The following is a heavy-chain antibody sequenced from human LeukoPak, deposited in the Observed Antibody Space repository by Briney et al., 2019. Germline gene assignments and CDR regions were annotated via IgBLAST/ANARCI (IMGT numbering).Heavy chain of an antibody. CDR2: IYYSGST. D-gene: IGHD2-2*01. CDR3: ARHSVGQLDY. J-gene: IGHJ4*02. V-gene: IGHV4-39*01. Sequence: SETLSLTCTVSGGSISSYYWGWIRQPPGKGLEWIGSIYYSGSTHYNPSLKSRVTISVDTSKNQFSLKLSSVTAADTAVYYCARHSVGQLDYWGQGTLVTASS. CDR1: GGSISSYY.